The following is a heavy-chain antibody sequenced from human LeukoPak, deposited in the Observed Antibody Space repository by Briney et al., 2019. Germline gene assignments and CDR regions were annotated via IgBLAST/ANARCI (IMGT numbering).Heavy chain of an antibody. CDR1: SYTFTTYG. CDR2: INTYNGNT. J-gene: IGHJ4*02. V-gene: IGHV1-18*04. D-gene: IGHD6-19*01. CDR3: ARQAGGYSSGWYQFHFDY. Sequence: GASVKVSCKASSYTFTTYGISWVRQAPGQGLEWMGWINTYNGNTNYAQKLQGRVTMTTDTSTSTAYMDLRSLRSDDTAVYYCARQAGGYSSGWYQFHFDYWGQGTLVTVSS.